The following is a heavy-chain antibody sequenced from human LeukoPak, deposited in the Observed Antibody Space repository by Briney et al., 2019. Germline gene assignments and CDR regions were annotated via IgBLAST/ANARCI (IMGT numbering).Heavy chain of an antibody. CDR3: ARGFCSAGSCKVWFYGMDV. J-gene: IGHJ6*02. Sequence: PSETLSLTCSGSGGSIISSNYYWGWIRQSPGKGLEWIGTISYSGSTYYYPSLKSRVTISVDTSKHQFSLKVSSVTAADTAVYYCARGFCSAGSCKVWFYGMDVWGQGTTVTVSS. CDR2: ISYSGST. CDR1: GGSIISSNYY. V-gene: IGHV4-39*01. D-gene: IGHD2-15*01.